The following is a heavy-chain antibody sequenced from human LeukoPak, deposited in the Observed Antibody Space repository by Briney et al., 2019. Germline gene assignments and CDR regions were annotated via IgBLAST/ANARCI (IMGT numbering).Heavy chain of an antibody. D-gene: IGHD6-19*01. CDR1: GFTFSSYG. Sequence: GGSLRLSCAASGFTFSSYGMHWVRQAPGKGLEWVSSISGSGSFTNHADSVKGRFTISRDTSRNTLYLQMTNLRAEDTAVYYCAKGHPVGGWYPPFDYWGQGTLVTVSS. CDR2: ISGSGSFT. V-gene: IGHV3-23*01. J-gene: IGHJ4*02. CDR3: AKGHPVGGWYPPFDY.